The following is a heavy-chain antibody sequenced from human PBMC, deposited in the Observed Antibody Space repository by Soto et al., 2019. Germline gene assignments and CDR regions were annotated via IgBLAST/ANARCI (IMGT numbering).Heavy chain of an antibody. Sequence: GASVKVCCKASGYTFTSYGISWVRQAPGQGLEWMGWISAYNGNTNYAQKLQGRVTMTTDTSTSTAYMELRSLRSDDTAVYYCARDTISGWYEGLTQPHIWGQGTMVTVSS. CDR2: ISAYNGNT. CDR1: GYTFTSYG. V-gene: IGHV1-18*01. J-gene: IGHJ3*02. D-gene: IGHD6-19*01. CDR3: ARDTISGWYEGLTQPHI.